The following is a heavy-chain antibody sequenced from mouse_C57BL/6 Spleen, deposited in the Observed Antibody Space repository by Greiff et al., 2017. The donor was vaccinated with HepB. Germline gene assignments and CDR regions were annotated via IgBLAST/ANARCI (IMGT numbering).Heavy chain of an antibody. Sequence: QVTLKVSGPGILQPSQTLSLTCSFSGFSLSTFGMGVGWIRQPSGKGLEWLAHIWWDDDKYYNPALKSRLTISKDTSKNQVFLKIANVDTADTATYYCARITTTVVERDWYFDVWGTGTTVTVSS. CDR2: IWWDDDK. CDR1: GFSLSTFGMG. CDR3: ARITTTVVERDWYFDV. D-gene: IGHD1-1*01. V-gene: IGHV8-8*01. J-gene: IGHJ1*03.